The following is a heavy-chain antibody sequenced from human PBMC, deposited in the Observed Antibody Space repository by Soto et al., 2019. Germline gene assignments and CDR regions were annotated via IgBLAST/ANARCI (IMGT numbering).Heavy chain of an antibody. CDR3: AKAHRPSIYGDYVGY. D-gene: IGHD4-17*01. Sequence: EVQLLESGGGLVQPGGSLRLSCAASGFTFSSYAMSWVRQAPGKGLEWVSAISGSGGSTYYADSVKGRFTISRDNSKNTLYLQMNSLRAEDTAVYYWAKAHRPSIYGDYVGYWGQGTLVTVSS. J-gene: IGHJ4*02. CDR2: ISGSGGST. V-gene: IGHV3-23*01. CDR1: GFTFSSYA.